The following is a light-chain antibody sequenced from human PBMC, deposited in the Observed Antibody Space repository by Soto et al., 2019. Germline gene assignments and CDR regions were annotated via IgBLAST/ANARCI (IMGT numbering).Light chain of an antibody. CDR2: VAS. CDR1: QSVSSKY. CDR3: QQDGRLPFT. J-gene: IGKJ3*01. Sequence: ETVMTQSPGTVSLSPGETATLSCRASQSVSSKYVAWFHQKPGQAPRLLIYVASSRTTGVPDRFSSSGSGTDFPLTISRLEPEDFGVYFWQQDGRLPFTFGPGTKVD. V-gene: IGKV3-20*01.